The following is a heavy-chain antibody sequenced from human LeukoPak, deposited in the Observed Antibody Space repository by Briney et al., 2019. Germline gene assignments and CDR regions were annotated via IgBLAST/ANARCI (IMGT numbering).Heavy chain of an antibody. CDR2: INTYNGNT. J-gene: IGHJ5*02. V-gene: IGHV1-18*01. CDR1: GYSFTNYG. Sequence: ASVKVSCKAPGYSFTNYGISWVRQAPGQGLEWMGWINTYNGNTKFAQKFQGRVTMTTDTSTSTAYMELRSLRSDDTAVYYCARAEELLFYSDPWGQGTLVTVSS. D-gene: IGHD3-10*01. CDR3: ARAEELLFYSDP.